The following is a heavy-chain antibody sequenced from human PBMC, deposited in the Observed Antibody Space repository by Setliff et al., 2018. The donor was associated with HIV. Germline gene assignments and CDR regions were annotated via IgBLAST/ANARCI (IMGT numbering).Heavy chain of an antibody. D-gene: IGHD3-22*01. CDR3: ARHASRDGYNFDY. Sequence: WVRQPPGKGLEWIGEIYHSGSTNYNPSLKSRLTVSVDKSNNQFSLRLSSVTAADTAVYYCARHASRDGYNFDYWGQGTLVTISS. V-gene: IGHV4-4*02. CDR2: IYHSGST. J-gene: IGHJ4*02.